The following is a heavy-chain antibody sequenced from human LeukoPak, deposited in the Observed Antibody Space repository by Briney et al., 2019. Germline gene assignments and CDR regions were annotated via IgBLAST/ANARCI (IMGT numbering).Heavy chain of an antibody. CDR1: GYTFTSYD. CDR3: ARGRRLYYYDSSGYDEIDY. V-gene: IGHV1-8*01. Sequence: ASVKVSCKASGYTFTSYDINWVRQAPGQGLEWMGWMNPNSGNTGYAQKFQGRVTMTRNTSISTAYMELSSLRSEDTAVYYCARGRRLYYYDSSGYDEIDYWGQGTLVTVSS. D-gene: IGHD3-22*01. J-gene: IGHJ4*02. CDR2: MNPNSGNT.